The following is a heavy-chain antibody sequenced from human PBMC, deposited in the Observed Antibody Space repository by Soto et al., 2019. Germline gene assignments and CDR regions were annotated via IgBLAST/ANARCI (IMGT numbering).Heavy chain of an antibody. V-gene: IGHV1-69*13. D-gene: IGHD3-10*01. CDR2: IIPIFGTA. CDR3: ARAKNYYGSGSYVY. Sequence: SVKVSCKASGGTFSSYATSWVRQAPGQGLEWMGGIIPIFGTANYAQKFQGRVTITADESTSTAYMELSSLRSEDTAVYYCARAKNYYGSGSYVYWGQGTLVTVS. CDR1: GGTFSSYA. J-gene: IGHJ4*02.